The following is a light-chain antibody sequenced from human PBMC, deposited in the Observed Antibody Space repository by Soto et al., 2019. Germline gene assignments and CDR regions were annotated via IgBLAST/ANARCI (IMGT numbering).Light chain of an antibody. Sequence: DIQMTQSPSTLSAFVGDRVTITCRASQSISTWLAWYQQKAGKAPRLLIYKASSLDRGVPSRFSGSGSGTEFTLTISSLQPDDFATYYCQQYYINSRTFGQGTKLEI. CDR1: QSISTW. CDR3: QQYYINSRT. J-gene: IGKJ2*01. CDR2: KAS. V-gene: IGKV1-5*03.